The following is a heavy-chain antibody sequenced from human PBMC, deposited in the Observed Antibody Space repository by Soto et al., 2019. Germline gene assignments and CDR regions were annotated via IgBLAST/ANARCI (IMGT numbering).Heavy chain of an antibody. V-gene: IGHV4-39*01. D-gene: IGHD2-21*02. CDR1: GGSISSSSYY. Sequence: TSETLSLTCTVSGGSISSSSYYWGWIRQPPGKGLEWIGSIYYSGSTYYNPSLKSRVTISVDTSKNQFSLKLSSVTAADTAVYYCARTYCGGDCPPPDWFDPWGQGTLVTVS. J-gene: IGHJ5*02. CDR3: ARTYCGGDCPPPDWFDP. CDR2: IYYSGST.